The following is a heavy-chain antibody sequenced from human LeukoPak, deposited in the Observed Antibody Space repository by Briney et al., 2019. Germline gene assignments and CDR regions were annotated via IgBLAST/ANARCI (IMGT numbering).Heavy chain of an antibody. D-gene: IGHD2-21*02. CDR2: ISAYNSNK. Sequence: WASVKVSCKASGYTFTSYGISWVRQAPGQGLEWVAWISAYNSNKNSAEKFQGRVTMTIDTSTSTAYMELSRLRSDDTAVYYCARDYCGGDCFPDYWGQGTLITVSS. CDR3: ARDYCGGDCFPDY. V-gene: IGHV1-18*04. J-gene: IGHJ4*02. CDR1: GYTFTSYG.